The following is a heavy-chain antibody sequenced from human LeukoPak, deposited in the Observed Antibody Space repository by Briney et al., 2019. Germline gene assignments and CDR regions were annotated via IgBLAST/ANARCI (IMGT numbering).Heavy chain of an antibody. D-gene: IGHD3-10*01. CDR2: ISYDGSNK. V-gene: IGHV3-30*03. Sequence: GGSLRLSCAASGFTFSSYGMHWVRQAPGKGLEWVAVISYDGSNKYYADSVKGRFTISRDNAKKSLYLQMNSLRAEDTAVYYCARSRNYGSGSYNYWGQGTLVTVSS. CDR3: ARSRNYGSGSYNY. J-gene: IGHJ4*02. CDR1: GFTFSSYG.